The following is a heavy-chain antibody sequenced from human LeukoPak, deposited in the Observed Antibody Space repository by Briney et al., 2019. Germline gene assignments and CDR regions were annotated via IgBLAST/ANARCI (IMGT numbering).Heavy chain of an antibody. D-gene: IGHD1-26*01. V-gene: IGHV4-39*01. Sequence: PSETLSLTCTVSGGSISSSSYYWGWIRQPPGKGLEWIGSIYYSGSTYYNPSLKSRVTISVDTSKNQFSLKLSSVTAAGTAVYYCARKGATVDYWGQGTLVTVSS. CDR3: ARKGATVDY. CDR1: GGSISSSSYY. CDR2: IYYSGST. J-gene: IGHJ4*02.